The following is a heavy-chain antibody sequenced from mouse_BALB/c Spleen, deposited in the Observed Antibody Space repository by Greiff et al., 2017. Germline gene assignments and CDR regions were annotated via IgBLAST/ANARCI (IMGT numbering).Heavy chain of an antibody. CDR2: ISSGSSTI. CDR1: GFTFSSFG. Sequence: EVMLVESGGGLVQPGGSRKLSCAASGFTFSSFGMHWVRQAPEKGLEWVAYISSGSSTIYYADTVKGRFTFSRDNPKNTLFLQMTSLRSEDTAMYYCARRVYYYGSSYDYAMDYWGQGTSVTVSS. V-gene: IGHV5-17*02. J-gene: IGHJ4*01. CDR3: ARRVYYYGSSYDYAMDY. D-gene: IGHD1-1*01.